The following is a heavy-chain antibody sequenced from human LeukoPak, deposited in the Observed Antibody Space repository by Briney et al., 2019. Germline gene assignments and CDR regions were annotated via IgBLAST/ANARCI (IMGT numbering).Heavy chain of an antibody. CDR2: INPSGGST. V-gene: IGHV1-46*01. Sequence: AASVKVSCKASGYTFTSYYMHWVRQAPGQGLEWMGIINPSGGSTSYAQKFQGRVTMTRDTSTSTVYMELSSLRSEDTAVYYCERSASYGSGSNYYYYGMDVWGQGTTVTVSS. CDR1: GYTFTSYY. D-gene: IGHD3-10*01. CDR3: ERSASYGSGSNYYYYGMDV. J-gene: IGHJ6*02.